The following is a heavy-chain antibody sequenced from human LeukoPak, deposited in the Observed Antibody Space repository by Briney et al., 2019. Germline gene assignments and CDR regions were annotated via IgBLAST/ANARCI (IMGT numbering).Heavy chain of an antibody. V-gene: IGHV3-53*01. Sequence: GGSLRLYCAASGFTVSDNYMSWVRQAPGKGVEWVSVIYTTGDTHYSDSVKGRFTIYTDNSKNTLYLQMNSLRADDTAIYYCARVSKGHLFDYWGQGTLVTVSS. CDR1: GFTVSDNY. J-gene: IGHJ4*02. CDR2: IYTTGDT. D-gene: IGHD3-3*02. CDR3: ARVSKGHLFDY.